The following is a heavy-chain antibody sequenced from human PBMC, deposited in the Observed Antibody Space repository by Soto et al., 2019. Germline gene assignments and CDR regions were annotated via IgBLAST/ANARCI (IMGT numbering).Heavy chain of an antibody. CDR1: GGSICSYY. D-gene: IGHD6-6*01. V-gene: IGHV4-59*01. J-gene: IGHJ4*02. Sequence: PSETLSLISTDSGGSICSYYWSWIRQPPGKGLEWIGYIYYSGSTNYNPSLKSRVTISVDTSKNQFSLKLSSVTAADTAVYYWARALSIAARPFDYWAQVTL. CDR3: ARALSIAARPFDY. CDR2: IYYSGST.